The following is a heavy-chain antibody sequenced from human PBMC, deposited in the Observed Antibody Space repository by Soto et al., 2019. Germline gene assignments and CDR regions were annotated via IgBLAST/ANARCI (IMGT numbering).Heavy chain of an antibody. CDR3: ARVGANSGYYSD. J-gene: IGHJ4*02. V-gene: IGHV1-69*13. Sequence: GASVKVSCKASGGTFSSYAISWVRQAPGQGLEWMGGIIPIFGTANYAQKFQGRVTTTADESTSTAYMELSSLRSEDTAVYYCARVGANSGYYSDWGQGTLVTVSS. CDR2: IIPIFGTA. D-gene: IGHD3-9*01. CDR1: GGTFSSYA.